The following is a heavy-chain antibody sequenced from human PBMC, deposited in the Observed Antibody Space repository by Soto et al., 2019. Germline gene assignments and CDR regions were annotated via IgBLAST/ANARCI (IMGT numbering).Heavy chain of an antibody. D-gene: IGHD2-15*01. CDR1: GFTFRNYA. CDR3: ARGDREDIAVVIGVRPGEYGVDV. CDR2: ISYDGGNK. V-gene: IGHV3-30-3*01. Sequence: QVQLVESGGGVVQPGRSLRLSCAASGFTFRNYAMHWVRQAPGKGLECVAVISYDGGNKFYRDYVKGRFTISRDNSKNILYLQINSLRYEDTAVYYCARGDREDIAVVIGVRPGEYGVDVWGQGTTVTVSS. J-gene: IGHJ6*02.